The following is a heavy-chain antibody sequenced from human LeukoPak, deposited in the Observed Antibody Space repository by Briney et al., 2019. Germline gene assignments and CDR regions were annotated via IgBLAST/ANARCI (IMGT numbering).Heavy chain of an antibody. CDR3: ARDGRISYGDYGHYHYYTDV. Sequence: SETLSLTCTVSGGSISSYYWSWIRQPPGKGLEWIGNIYYSGNTYFNPSLKSRVIISVDTSKNQFSLKLTSVTAADTAVYYCARDGRISYGDYGHYHYYTDVWGKGTTVTISS. D-gene: IGHD4-17*01. J-gene: IGHJ6*03. V-gene: IGHV4-59*12. CDR2: IYYSGNT. CDR1: GGSISSYY.